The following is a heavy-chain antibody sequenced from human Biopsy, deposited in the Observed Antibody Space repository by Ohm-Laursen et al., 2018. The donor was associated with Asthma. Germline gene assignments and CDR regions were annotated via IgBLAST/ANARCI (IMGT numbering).Heavy chain of an antibody. Sequence: SLRLSCSASGFKLDEYTMHWVRQAPGKGLEWVSGISWNSATIGYADSVEGRFTISRDNAKNSVFLHMDSLRPEDTAFYYCAKVRSDWVITESFDYWGQGVLVTVSS. V-gene: IGHV3-9*01. CDR3: AKVRSDWVITESFDY. CDR2: ISWNSATI. J-gene: IGHJ4*02. CDR1: GFKLDEYT. D-gene: IGHD3-22*01.